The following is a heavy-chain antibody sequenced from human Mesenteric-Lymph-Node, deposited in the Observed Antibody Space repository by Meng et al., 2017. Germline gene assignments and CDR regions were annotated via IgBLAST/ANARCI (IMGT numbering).Heavy chain of an antibody. CDR1: GGSISTYY. Sequence: QVQLQESGPGLVKPSETLSLTCTVSGGSISTYYWSWIRQPPGKGLEWIGYIFYSGSTNYNPSLKSRVTISVDTSKNQFSLKLSSVTAADTAVYYCARGPYGSGIWYFDYWGQGTLVTVSS. V-gene: IGHV4-59*12. D-gene: IGHD3-10*01. CDR3: ARGPYGSGIWYFDY. CDR2: IFYSGST. J-gene: IGHJ4*02.